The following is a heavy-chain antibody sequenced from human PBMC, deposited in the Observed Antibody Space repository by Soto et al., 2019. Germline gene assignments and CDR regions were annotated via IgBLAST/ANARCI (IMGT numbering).Heavy chain of an antibody. V-gene: IGHV3-66*01. CDR2: IYSGGST. Sequence: GGSLRLSCAASGFTVSSNYMSWVRQAPGKGLEWVSVIYSGGSTYYADSVKGRFTISRDNSKNTLYLQMNSLRAEDTAVYYCAREAIVVVPAAIQAICYYYGMDVWGQGTTVTVSS. CDR3: AREAIVVVPAAIQAICYYYGMDV. J-gene: IGHJ6*02. CDR1: GFTVSSNY. D-gene: IGHD2-2*02.